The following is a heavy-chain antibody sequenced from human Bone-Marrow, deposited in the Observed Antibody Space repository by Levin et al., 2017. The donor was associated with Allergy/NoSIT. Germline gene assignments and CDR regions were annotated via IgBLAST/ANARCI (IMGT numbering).Heavy chain of an antibody. J-gene: IGHJ4*02. CDR3: ARARGGSVPPYYFDY. Sequence: RASVKVSCKTSGYTFSGYFMHWVRQAPGQGLEWMGWVNPNTGDTNYAQKFQGRVTIARDTSSNTAYMDLSRLESDDTAISYCARARGGSVPPYYFDYWGQGTLVTVSS. V-gene: IGHV1-2*02. CDR2: VNPNTGDT. D-gene: IGHD3-10*01. CDR1: GYTFSGYF.